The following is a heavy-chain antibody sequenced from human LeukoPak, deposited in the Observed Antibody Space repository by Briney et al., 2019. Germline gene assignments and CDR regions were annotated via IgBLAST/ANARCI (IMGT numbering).Heavy chain of an antibody. J-gene: IGHJ4*02. CDR3: ARRLLWFGEPSDGYDY. Sequence: ASVKVSCKASGYTFTSYAMHWVRQAPGQRLEWMGWINAGNGNTKYSQKFQSRVTITRDTSASTAYMELSSLRSEDTAVYYCARRLLWFGEPSDGYDYWGQGTLVTVSS. CDR1: GYTFTSYA. D-gene: IGHD3-10*01. V-gene: IGHV1-3*01. CDR2: INAGNGNT.